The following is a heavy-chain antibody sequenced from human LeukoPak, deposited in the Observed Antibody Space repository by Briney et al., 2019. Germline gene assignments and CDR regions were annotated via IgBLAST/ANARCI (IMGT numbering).Heavy chain of an antibody. V-gene: IGHV3-33*01. CDR1: GFTFSSYG. CDR2: IWYDGSNK. J-gene: IGHJ3*02. D-gene: IGHD3-22*01. Sequence: GRSLRLSCAASGFTFSSYGMHWVRQAPGKGLEWVAVIWYDGSNKYYADSVKGRFTISRDNSKNTLYLQMNSLRAEDTAVYYCAREGTDSSDYYARAFDIWGQGTMVTVSS. CDR3: AREGTDSSDYYARAFDI.